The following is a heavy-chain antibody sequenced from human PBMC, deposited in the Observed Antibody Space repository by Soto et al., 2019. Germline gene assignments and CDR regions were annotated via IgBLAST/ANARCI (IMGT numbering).Heavy chain of an antibody. CDR3: ARGEGESYYQDN. J-gene: IGHJ4*02. Sequence: QVQLQESSPGLVKPSQTLSLTCSVSGGSISGGGYYWSWIRQRPGKGLEWIGYIYYSGTTYYHPSLKSRVIILADTSKNQFSLRLSAVTAADTAVYYCARGEGESYYQDNWGQGTLVTVSS. CDR2: IYYSGTT. D-gene: IGHD3-16*01. V-gene: IGHV4-31*03. CDR1: GGSISGGGYY.